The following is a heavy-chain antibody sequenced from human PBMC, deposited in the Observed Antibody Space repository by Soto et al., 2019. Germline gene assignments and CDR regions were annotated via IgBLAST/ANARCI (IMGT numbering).Heavy chain of an antibody. Sequence: QVQLVESGGGVVQPGGSLRLSCKASGFTFTSYAIHWVRQAPGQGLEWVSVISPDGVNKHSAESVRGRFGISRDNSKNTVQLEMNRLRLDDTAVYFCARRLTTTVSALGYWVQGSLVNFSS. J-gene: IGHJ4*02. CDR1: GFTFTSYA. V-gene: IGHV3-30*09. CDR2: ISPDGVNK. CDR3: ARRLTTTVSALGY. D-gene: IGHD4-4*01.